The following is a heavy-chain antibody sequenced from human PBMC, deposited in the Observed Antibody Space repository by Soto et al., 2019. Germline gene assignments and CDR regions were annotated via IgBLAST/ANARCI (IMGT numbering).Heavy chain of an antibody. V-gene: IGHV4-39*01. CDR1: GGSITSYTTSY. J-gene: IGHJ5*02. CDR3: ACRRRRHSDCFDT. Sequence: SETLSLTCTVSGGSITSYTTSYWGWIRQPPGKGLEWVGNIFYSGTTYYNPSLKSRVTISVDTSKNQFSLNLSSLTVADTAVYYXACRRRRHSDCFDTWGQGTLXTVSS. D-gene: IGHD2-15*01. CDR2: IFYSGTT.